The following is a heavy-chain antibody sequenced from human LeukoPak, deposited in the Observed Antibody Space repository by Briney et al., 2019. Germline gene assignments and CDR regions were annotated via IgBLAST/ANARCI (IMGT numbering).Heavy chain of an antibody. CDR3: ARETSSTSGRVFDY. CDR2: IYTSGTT. CDR1: GDSISSYC. V-gene: IGHV4-4*07. J-gene: IGHJ4*02. D-gene: IGHD2-2*01. Sequence: SETLSLTCTVSGDSISSYCLTWIRQPAGKGLEWIGRIYTSGTTNYNPSLESRLTMSLDASKSQFSLIMRSVTAADTAVYYCARETSSTSGRVFDYWGQGALVTVSS.